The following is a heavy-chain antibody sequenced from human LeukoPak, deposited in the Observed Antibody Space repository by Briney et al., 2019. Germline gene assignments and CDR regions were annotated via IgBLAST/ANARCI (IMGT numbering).Heavy chain of an antibody. D-gene: IGHD3-10*01. Sequence: HPGGSLRLSCAASGFTFDDYAMHWVRQAPGKGLEWVSGISWNSGSIGYADSVKGRFTISRDNAKNSLYLQMNSLRAEDTALYYCAKDTSSYYYGSGPRGVFDYWGQGTLVTVSS. CDR3: AKDTSSYYYGSGPRGVFDY. CDR1: GFTFDDYA. V-gene: IGHV3-9*01. J-gene: IGHJ4*02. CDR2: ISWNSGSI.